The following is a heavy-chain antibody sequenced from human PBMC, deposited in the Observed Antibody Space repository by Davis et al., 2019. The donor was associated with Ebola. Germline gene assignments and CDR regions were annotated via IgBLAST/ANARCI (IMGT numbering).Heavy chain of an antibody. CDR1: GFTFTRAV. V-gene: IGHV1-58*01. J-gene: IGHJ4*02. D-gene: IGHD3-3*01. CDR2: IVAGSGDT. Sequence: SVKVSCKPSGFTFTRAVVQWVRQARGQPLEWMGWIVAGSGDTNYAQQFQERITFTRDMSTSTVYMELSSLRSDDSAVYYCAASISIFGAVTMQLGNWGQGTLVSVST. CDR3: AASISIFGAVTMQLGN.